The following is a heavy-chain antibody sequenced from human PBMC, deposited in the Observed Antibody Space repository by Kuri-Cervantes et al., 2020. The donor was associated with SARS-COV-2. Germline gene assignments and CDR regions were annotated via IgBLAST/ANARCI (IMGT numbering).Heavy chain of an antibody. J-gene: IGHJ4*02. D-gene: IGHD3-3*01. CDR1: DYSISSSNYY. V-gene: IGHV4-39*01. CDR3: ARHRVTGWLFYHFDS. CDR2: VSQTGTS. Sequence: SETLSLTCSVSDYSISSSNYYWGWIRQSPDKGLEWIGSVSQTGTSYSNPSLNSRLTMSIETSKNQFFLTLNSATAADSAVYFCARHRVTGWLFYHFDSWGQGIQVTVSS.